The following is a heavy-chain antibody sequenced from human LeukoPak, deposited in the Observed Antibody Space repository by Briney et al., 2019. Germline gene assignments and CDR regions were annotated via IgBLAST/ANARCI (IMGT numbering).Heavy chain of an antibody. CDR2: INPDGDGE. D-gene: IGHD5-18*01. Sequence: PGGSLRLSCAASGFTFTSYWMAWVRQAPGRGLEWVANINPDGDGEYYLDSVRGRFTISRDNAKNSLYLQMNSLRAEDTAVYYCAREVDTAMDSTDYWGQGTLVTVSS. V-gene: IGHV3-7*01. CDR1: GFTFTSYW. CDR3: AREVDTAMDSTDY. J-gene: IGHJ4*02.